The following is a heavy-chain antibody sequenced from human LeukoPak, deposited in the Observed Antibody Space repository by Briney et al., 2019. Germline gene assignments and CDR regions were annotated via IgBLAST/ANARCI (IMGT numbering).Heavy chain of an antibody. CDR3: ARERPRGWYFDY. J-gene: IGHJ4*02. CDR1: GFTFSDYY. Sequence: GGSLRLSCAASGFTFSDYYMSSIRQAPGKGLEWVSYISSSGSTIYYADSVKGRFTISRDNAKNSLYLQMNSLRAEDTTVYYCARERPRGWYFDYWGQGTLVTVSS. CDR2: ISSSGSTI. V-gene: IGHV3-11*04. D-gene: IGHD6-19*01.